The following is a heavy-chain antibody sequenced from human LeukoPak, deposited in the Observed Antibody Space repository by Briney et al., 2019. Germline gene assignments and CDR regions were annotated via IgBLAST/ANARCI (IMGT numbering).Heavy chain of an antibody. V-gene: IGHV4-4*02. CDR3: ATAPILRGEGGEHYKYGMDV. Sequence: SGTLSLTCGVSVGSISSGNWWSWVRQSPGKGLEWIGEIYHNGTPNYNPSLKSRVTISADTFKNHCSLKLTSVTAADTAVYYCATAPILRGEGGEHYKYGMDVWGQGTTVIVSS. D-gene: IGHD2-2*02. CDR1: VGSISSGNW. J-gene: IGHJ6*02. CDR2: IYHNGTP.